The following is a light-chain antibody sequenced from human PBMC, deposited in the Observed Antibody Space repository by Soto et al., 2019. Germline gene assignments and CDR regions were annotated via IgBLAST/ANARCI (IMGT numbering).Light chain of an antibody. J-gene: IGKJ1*01. V-gene: IGKV1-5*01. CDR3: QQYKTYGT. CDR2: DAS. CDR1: QSISSW. Sequence: DIQMTQSPSTLSASVGDRVTTTCRASQSISSWLAWYQQKPGKAPKLLIYDASSLESGVPSRFSGSGSGTEFTLTISSLQPDDFATYYCQQYKTYGTFGQGTKVE.